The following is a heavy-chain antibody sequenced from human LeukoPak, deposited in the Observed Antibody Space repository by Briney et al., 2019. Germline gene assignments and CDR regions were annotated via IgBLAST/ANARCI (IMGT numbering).Heavy chain of an antibody. J-gene: IGHJ6*03. CDR1: GGTFSSYA. CDR2: IIPIFGTA. Sequence: ASVKVSCKASGGTFSSYAISWVRQAPGQGLEWMEGIIPIFGTANYAQKFQGRVTITTDESTSTAYMELSSLRSEDTAVYYCAVRGLRNYYYYYMDVWGKGTTVTVSS. D-gene: IGHD3-3*01. V-gene: IGHV1-69*05. CDR3: AVRGLRNYYYYYMDV.